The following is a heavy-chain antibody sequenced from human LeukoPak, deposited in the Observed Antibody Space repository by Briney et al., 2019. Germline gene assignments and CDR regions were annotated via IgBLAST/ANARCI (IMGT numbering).Heavy chain of an antibody. V-gene: IGHV4-59*08. CDR3: ATSSGWLGAFDY. Sequence: SETLSLTCTVSGGSISSYYWSWIRQPPGKGLEWIGYIYYSGSTNYNPSLKSRVTISVDTSKNQFSLKLSSVTAADTAVYYCATSSGWLGAFDYWGQGTLATVSS. D-gene: IGHD6-19*01. J-gene: IGHJ4*02. CDR1: GGSISSYY. CDR2: IYYSGST.